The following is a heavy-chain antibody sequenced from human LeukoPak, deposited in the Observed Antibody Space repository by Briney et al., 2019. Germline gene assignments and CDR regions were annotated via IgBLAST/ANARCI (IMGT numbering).Heavy chain of an antibody. CDR2: VYYSGTT. CDR1: VGSISISNHY. CDR3: AREGSHGYGGLEY. V-gene: IGHV4-39*07. D-gene: IGHD5-12*01. Sequence: SETLSLTCTVSVGSISISNHYWAWIRQSPGKGLEWIGSVYYSGTTYYNPSLKSRTTISADTTKNQFFLKLNSVTAADTAVYFCAREGSHGYGGLEYWGQGTRVTVSS. J-gene: IGHJ4*02.